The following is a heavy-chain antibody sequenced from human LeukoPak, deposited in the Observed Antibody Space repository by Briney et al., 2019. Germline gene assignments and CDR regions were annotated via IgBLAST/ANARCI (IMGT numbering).Heavy chain of an antibody. V-gene: IGHV3-23*01. J-gene: IGHJ4*02. D-gene: IGHD3-10*01. CDR2: ISRRDDYT. Sequence: GGSLRLSCVASGFSLSIYWMGWVRQPPGKGLEWVSVISRRDDYTYYADSVKGRFTISRDNSKNTLYLQMNTLRAEDTAVYYCANDYRSGSFHDFWGQGTLVTVSS. CDR3: ANDYRSGSFHDF. CDR1: GFSLSIYW.